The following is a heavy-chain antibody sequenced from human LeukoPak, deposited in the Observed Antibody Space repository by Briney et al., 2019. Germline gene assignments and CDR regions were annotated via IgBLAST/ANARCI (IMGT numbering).Heavy chain of an antibody. V-gene: IGHV1-18*01. D-gene: IGHD6-13*01. Sequence: GASVKVSCKASAYSFVGYGITWVRQAPGQGLEWMGWFNPENGNTNYAQKVRGRVTMTADTSTSTSYMELRSLRSDDTAVYYCAREHCSSWDQFDYWGQGTLVTVSS. CDR1: AYSFVGYG. CDR2: FNPENGNT. J-gene: IGHJ4*02. CDR3: AREHCSSWDQFDY.